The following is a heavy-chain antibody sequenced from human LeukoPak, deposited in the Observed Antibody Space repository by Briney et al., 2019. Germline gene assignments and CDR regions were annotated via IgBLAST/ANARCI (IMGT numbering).Heavy chain of an antibody. CDR1: GGSLTNYY. CDR3: ARNLIPEQLVMNF. CDR2: SYYSGIT. J-gene: IGHJ4*02. V-gene: IGHV4-59*01. D-gene: IGHD6-13*01. Sequence: SETLSLTCTVSGGSLTNYYWSWIRQPPGKGLEWIGHSYYSGITNYNPSLKSRVTISVDTSKNQFSLNLKSVTPEDTAVYYCARNLIPEQLVMNFWGQGTLVTVSS.